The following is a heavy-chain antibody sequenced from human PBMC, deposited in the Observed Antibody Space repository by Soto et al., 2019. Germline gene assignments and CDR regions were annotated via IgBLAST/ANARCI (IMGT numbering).Heavy chain of an antibody. CDR2: INHSGST. CDR3: ASGVDDYVWGSYRYKRYLDY. V-gene: IGHV4-34*01. J-gene: IGHJ4*02. CDR1: GGSFSGYY. D-gene: IGHD3-16*02. Sequence: PSETLSLTCAVYGGSFSGYYWSWIRQPPGKGLEWSGEINHSGSTNYYPPLKSRVTISVDTSKNQFSLKLSSVSASDTAVYYCASGVDDYVWGSYRYKRYLDYWGQGTLVTVSS.